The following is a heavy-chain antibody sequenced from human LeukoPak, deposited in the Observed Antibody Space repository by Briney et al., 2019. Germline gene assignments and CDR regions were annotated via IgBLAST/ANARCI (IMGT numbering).Heavy chain of an antibody. J-gene: IGHJ3*02. D-gene: IGHD3-22*01. CDR2: ISPGDSDT. CDR1: GYSFTTYR. Sequence: GESLKISCKGSGYSFTTYRIGWVRQMPGKGLEWMGIISPGDSDTRYSPSFQGQVTISADKSISTAYLQWSSLKASDTAMYYCARHDRIGYGSGYYSDIWGQGTMVTVSS. V-gene: IGHV5-51*01. CDR3: ARHDRIGYGSGYYSDI.